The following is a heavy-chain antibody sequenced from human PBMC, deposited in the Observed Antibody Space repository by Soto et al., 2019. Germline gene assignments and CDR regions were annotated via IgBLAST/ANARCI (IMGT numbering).Heavy chain of an antibody. CDR2: FDPEAGET. J-gene: IGHJ4*01. CDR1: GCTLSELS. V-gene: IGHV1-24*01. CDR3: ATDDCSSTSCYNSFPFDY. Sequence: SAGKVSCKFCGCTLSELSMHLVRQAPGKGLEWMGGFDPEAGETIYAQKCQGRVTMTEDTSTDTAYMELSSLRSDDTAVYSCATDDCSSTSCYNSFPFDYWGNGPLGPVSS. D-gene: IGHD2-2*01.